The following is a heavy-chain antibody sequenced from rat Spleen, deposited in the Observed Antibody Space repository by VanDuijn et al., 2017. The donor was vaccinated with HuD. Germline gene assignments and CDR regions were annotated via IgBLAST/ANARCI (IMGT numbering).Heavy chain of an antibody. J-gene: IGHJ3*01. CDR2: IIYDGGRT. CDR3: VRQDTSGYSNWFAY. Sequence: EVQLVESGGGLVQPGRSLKLSCEVSGFTLSDYNMAWVRQAPRKGLEWVATIIYDGGRTYYRDSVKGRFTISRDNAKSTLYFLMDSLRSEDTATYYCVRQDTSGYSNWFAYWGQGALVTVSS. D-gene: IGHD4-3*01. CDR1: GFTLSDYN. V-gene: IGHV5S10*01.